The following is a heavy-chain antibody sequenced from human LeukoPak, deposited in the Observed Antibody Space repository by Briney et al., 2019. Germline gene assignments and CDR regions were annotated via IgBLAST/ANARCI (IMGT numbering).Heavy chain of an antibody. CDR1: GFTFNSYA. Sequence: GGSLRLSCAASGFTFNSYAMHWVRQAPGRGLEWVAVISYDGSNKYYADSVKGRFTISRDNSKNTLYLQMNSLRADDTAVYYCARDGRNYYDRNGYYSALAYWGQGTLVTVSS. J-gene: IGHJ4*02. CDR2: ISYDGSNK. CDR3: ARDGRNYYDRNGYYSALAY. D-gene: IGHD3-22*01. V-gene: IGHV3-30-3*01.